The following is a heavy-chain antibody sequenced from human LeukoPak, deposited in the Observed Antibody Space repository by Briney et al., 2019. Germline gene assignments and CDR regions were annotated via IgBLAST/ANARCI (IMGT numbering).Heavy chain of an antibody. J-gene: IGHJ4*02. D-gene: IGHD6-13*01. V-gene: IGHV3-23*01. CDR3: ARDPYASSYISSSMVY. CDR2: ISGSGGST. Sequence: GGSLRLSCAASGFTFSSYAMSWVRQAPGKGLEWVPAISGSGGSTYYADSVKGRFTISRDNAKNSLYLQMNSLRAEDTAVYYCARDPYASSYISSSMVYWGQGTLVTVSS. CDR1: GFTFSSYA.